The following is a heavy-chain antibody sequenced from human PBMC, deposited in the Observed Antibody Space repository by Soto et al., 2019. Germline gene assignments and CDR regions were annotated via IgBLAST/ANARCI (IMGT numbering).Heavy chain of an antibody. J-gene: IGHJ5*02. CDR2: IYYSGST. CDR3: ARDYYDSSGYYRWFDP. D-gene: IGHD3-22*01. CDR1: GGSVSSGSYY. V-gene: IGHV4-61*01. Sequence: QVQLQESGPGLVKPSETLSLTCTVSGGSVSSGSYYWSWIRQPPGKGLEWIGYIYYSGSTNYNPSLKSRVTISVDTSKNQFSLKLSSVTAADTAVYYCARDYYDSSGYYRWFDPWGQGTLVTVSS.